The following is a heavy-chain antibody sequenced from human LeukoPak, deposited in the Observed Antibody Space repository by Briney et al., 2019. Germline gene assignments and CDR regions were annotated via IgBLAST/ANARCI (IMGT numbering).Heavy chain of an antibody. J-gene: IGHJ4*02. CDR3: ARVSGYDWESFYDY. CDR1: GYTFTSYG. D-gene: IGHD5-12*01. Sequence: GASVKVSCKASGYTFTSYGISWVRQAPGQGLEWMGWISAYNGNTNYAQKLQGRVTMTRNTSISTAYMELSSLRSEDTAVYYCARVSGYDWESFYDYWGQGTLVTVSS. CDR2: ISAYNGNT. V-gene: IGHV1-18*01.